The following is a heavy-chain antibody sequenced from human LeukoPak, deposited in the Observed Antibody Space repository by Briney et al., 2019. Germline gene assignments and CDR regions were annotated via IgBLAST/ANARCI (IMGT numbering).Heavy chain of an antibody. D-gene: IGHD6-13*01. CDR1: GGSFSGYY. V-gene: IGHV4-34*01. CDR2: INHSGST. J-gene: IGHJ5*02. CDR3: ARGLLRTYSSSWYSLGGWFDP. Sequence: SETLSLTCAVYGGSFSGYYWSWIRQPPGKGLEWIGEINHSGSTNYNPSLKSRVTISVDTSKNQFSLKLSSVPAADTAVYYCARGLLRTYSSSWYSLGGWFDPWGQGTLVTVSS.